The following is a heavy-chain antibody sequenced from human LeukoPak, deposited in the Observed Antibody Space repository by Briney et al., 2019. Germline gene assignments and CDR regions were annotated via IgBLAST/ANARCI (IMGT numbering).Heavy chain of an antibody. CDR3: TREPARDQNSSGLDY. CDR1: GFTFSGSA. Sequence: GGPLRLSCAASGFTFSGSAMHWVRQASGKGLEWVGRIRSKANSYATAYAASVKGRFTISRDDSKNTAYLQMNSLKTEDTAVYYCTREPARDQNSSGLDYWGQGTLVTVSS. D-gene: IGHD6-19*01. V-gene: IGHV3-73*01. J-gene: IGHJ4*02. CDR2: IRSKANSYAT.